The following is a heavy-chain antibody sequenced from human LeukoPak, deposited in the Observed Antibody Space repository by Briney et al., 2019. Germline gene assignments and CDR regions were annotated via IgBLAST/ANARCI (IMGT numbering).Heavy chain of an antibody. J-gene: IGHJ5*02. CDR1: GFTVSSNY. CDR2: IYSGGDT. Sequence: GGSLRLSCAASGFTVSSNYMGWVRQAPGKGLEWVSVIYSGGDTYYADSVKGRFTISRDNSKNMIYLEMSSLKASDTAMYYCARRSDYSNRRGVFNWFDPWGQGTLVTVSS. D-gene: IGHD4-11*01. CDR3: ARRSDYSNRRGVFNWFDP. V-gene: IGHV3-66*04.